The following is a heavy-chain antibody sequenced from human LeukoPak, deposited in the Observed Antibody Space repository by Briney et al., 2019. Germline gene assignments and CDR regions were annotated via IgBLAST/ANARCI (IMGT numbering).Heavy chain of an antibody. D-gene: IGHD5-18*01. V-gene: IGHV4-34*01. CDR1: GGSFSGYY. CDR2: INHSGST. CDR3: ARGRIQLCDY. Sequence: PSETLSLTCAVYGGSFSGYYWSWIRQPPGKGLEWIGEINHSGSTNYNPSLKSRVTISVDTSKNQFSLKLSSVTAADTAVYYCARGRIQLCDYWGPGTLVTVSS. J-gene: IGHJ4*02.